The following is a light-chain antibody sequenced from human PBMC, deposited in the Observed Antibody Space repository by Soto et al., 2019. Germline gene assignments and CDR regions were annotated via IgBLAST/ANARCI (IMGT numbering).Light chain of an antibody. CDR1: QDLNTRY. V-gene: IGKV3-20*01. Sequence: IVLTQSPGTLSLSPGERATLSCRASQDLNTRYSAWYQQKRGQPPSLLIFATSTRASGIPDRFSGSGSGRDFTPTISRLEPEDSAVYFCQQYDTSARYIFGQGTSLDIK. CDR3: QQYDTSARYI. CDR2: ATS. J-gene: IGKJ2*01.